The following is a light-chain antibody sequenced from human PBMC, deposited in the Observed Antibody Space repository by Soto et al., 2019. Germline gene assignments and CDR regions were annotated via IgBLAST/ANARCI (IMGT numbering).Light chain of an antibody. Sequence: DIQLTQSPSFLSASVGDRVTITCRASQGISSYLAWYQQKPGKAPKLLIYAASTLQSGVPLRFSGSGSGTSFTLTISSLQPEDFATYYCQQYNSYSRTFGQGTKVDIK. CDR1: QGISSY. CDR3: QQYNSYSRT. CDR2: AAS. J-gene: IGKJ1*01. V-gene: IGKV1-9*01.